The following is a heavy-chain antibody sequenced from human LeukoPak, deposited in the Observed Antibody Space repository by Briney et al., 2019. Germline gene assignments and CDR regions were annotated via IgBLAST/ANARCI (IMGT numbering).Heavy chain of an antibody. D-gene: IGHD6-19*01. CDR1: GFTFSSYW. V-gene: IGHV3-7*03. J-gene: IGHJ6*04. Sequence: GGSLRLSCVASGFTFSSYWMSWVRQAPGKGLEWVANIKQDGREKYYVDSVKGRFTISRDNAKNSLYLQMNSLRAEDTAVYYCARESSGWYYYYYGMDVWGKGTTVTVSS. CDR2: IKQDGREK. CDR3: ARESSGWYYYYYGMDV.